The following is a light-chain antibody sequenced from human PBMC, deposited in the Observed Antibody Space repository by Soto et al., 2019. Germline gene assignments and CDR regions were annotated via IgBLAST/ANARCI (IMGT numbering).Light chain of an antibody. CDR1: SSNIGAGYD. Sequence: QSVLTQPPSVSGAPGQRVTISCTGSSSNIGAGYDVHWYQQLPGTAPKLLIYDNNNRPSGVPDRFSGSKSGTSASLAITGLQAEEEADYYCQSYDSRLSGSVFGGGTQLTVL. J-gene: IGLJ7*01. CDR3: QSYDSRLSGSV. V-gene: IGLV1-40*01. CDR2: DNN.